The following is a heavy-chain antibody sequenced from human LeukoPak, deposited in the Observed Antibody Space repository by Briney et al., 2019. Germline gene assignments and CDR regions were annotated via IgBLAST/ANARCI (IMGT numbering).Heavy chain of an antibody. CDR3: ARGHWYSSDP. CDR1: GYTFTGYY. Sequence: GASVKVSCKASGYTFTGYYIHWVRQAPGQGLEWMEWMNPNSGGTNYAQKFQGRVTMTRDTSISTAYMELSSLRSDDTAVYYCARGHWYSSDPWGQGTLVTVSS. CDR2: MNPNSGGT. D-gene: IGHD6-13*01. V-gene: IGHV1-2*02. J-gene: IGHJ5*02.